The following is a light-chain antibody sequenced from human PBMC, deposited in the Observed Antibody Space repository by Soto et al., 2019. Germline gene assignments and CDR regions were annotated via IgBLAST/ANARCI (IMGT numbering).Light chain of an antibody. J-gene: IGKJ1*01. CDR3: HQYGSSST. Sequence: EIVLTQSPGTLSLSPGERATLSCRASQSVSSDFVAWYQQKPGQAPRPLIYGASSRATGIPDRFSGSGSGTDFTLTISRLEPEDFAVYYCHQYGSSSTFGQGTKVEIQ. CDR2: GAS. V-gene: IGKV3-20*01. CDR1: QSVSSDF.